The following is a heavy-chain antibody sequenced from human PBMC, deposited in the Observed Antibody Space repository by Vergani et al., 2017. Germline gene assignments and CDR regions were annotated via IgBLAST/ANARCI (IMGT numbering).Heavy chain of an antibody. CDR2: ISFDGTNE. CDR3: VRDGGLCAGGRCYTEAWDY. D-gene: IGHD2-2*02. Sequence: QVQLVESGGGVVQPGTSLRLSCVVSGFALNRHAMYWVRQAPGKGLEWVVGISFDGTNEYYPDLVKGRFTSSRDIAKNTLYLQVRSLRLEDTGVYHCVRDGGLCAGGRCYTEAWDYWGQGTPVTVS. V-gene: IGHV3-30-3*01. CDR1: GFALNRHA. J-gene: IGHJ4*02.